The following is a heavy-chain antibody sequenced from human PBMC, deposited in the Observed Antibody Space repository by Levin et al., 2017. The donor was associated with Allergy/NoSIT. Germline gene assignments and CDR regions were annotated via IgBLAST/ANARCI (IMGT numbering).Heavy chain of an antibody. CDR1: GFTFNTYA. V-gene: IGHV3-23*01. Sequence: GGSLRLSCAASGFTFNTYAMNWVRQAPGQGLEWVSSVSDGGEYTFYADSVKRRFTISRDNSKNTLYLQMNSLGAEDTALYYCAKDDGTAYYSFDSWGQGTLVTGSS. CDR2: VSDGGEYT. J-gene: IGHJ4*02. D-gene: IGHD1-26*01. CDR3: AKDDGTAYYSFDS.